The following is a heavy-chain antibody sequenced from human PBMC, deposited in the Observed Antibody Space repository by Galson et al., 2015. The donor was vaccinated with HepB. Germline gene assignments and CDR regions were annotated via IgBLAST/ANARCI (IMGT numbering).Heavy chain of an antibody. CDR2: ISYDGSNK. D-gene: IGHD3-10*01. CDR1: GFTFSSYG. Sequence: FLRLSCAASGFTFSSYGMHWVRQAPGKGLEWVAVISYDGSNKYYADSVKGRFTISRDNSKNTLYLQMNSLRAEDTAVYYCAKKYYYGSGSYPPEGWGQGTLVTVSS. J-gene: IGHJ4*02. V-gene: IGHV3-30*18. CDR3: AKKYYYGSGSYPPEG.